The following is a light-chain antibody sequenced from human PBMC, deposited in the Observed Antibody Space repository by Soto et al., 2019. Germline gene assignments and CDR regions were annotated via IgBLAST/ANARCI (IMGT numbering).Light chain of an antibody. CDR2: AAS. CDR1: QGISSY. V-gene: IGKV1-8*01. Sequence: AIRMTQSPSSFSASTGDRVTITCRASQGISSYLAWYQQKPGKAPKLLIYAASTLHSGVPSRFSGSGSGTEFTLTISSLQPEDFATYYCLQHNSYPQTFGQGTKVDIK. CDR3: LQHNSYPQT. J-gene: IGKJ1*01.